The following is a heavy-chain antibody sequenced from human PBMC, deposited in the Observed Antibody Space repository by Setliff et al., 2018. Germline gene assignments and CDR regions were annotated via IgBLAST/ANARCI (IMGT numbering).Heavy chain of an antibody. CDR1: GYSISSGYY. CDR2: IDHSGST. D-gene: IGHD3-16*01. V-gene: IGHV4-38-2*01. Sequence: KTSETLSLTCAVSGYSISSGYYWGWIRQPPGKGLEWIGSIDHSGSTHYNPSLKSRVTISVDTAKNQFSRKLRSVTAADAAVYYWAGLGGSSGAGGVYYYYYYMDVWGKGTTVTVSS. J-gene: IGHJ6*03. CDR3: AGLGGSSGAGGVYYYYYYMDV.